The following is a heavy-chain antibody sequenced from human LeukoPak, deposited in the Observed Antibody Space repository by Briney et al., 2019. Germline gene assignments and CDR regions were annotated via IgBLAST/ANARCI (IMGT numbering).Heavy chain of an antibody. D-gene: IGHD6-19*01. CDR2: IYYSGST. CDR1: VGSIRGYY. CDR3: ARVVAVAGSVGDFDY. Sequence: PSETLSLTCTVSVGSIRGYYWSWIRQSPGKGLEWIGYIYYSGSTNYNPSLKGRVAISVDTSQNQFSLKLSSVTAADTAVYYCARVVAVAGSVGDFDYWGQGTLVTVSS. J-gene: IGHJ4*02. V-gene: IGHV4-59*08.